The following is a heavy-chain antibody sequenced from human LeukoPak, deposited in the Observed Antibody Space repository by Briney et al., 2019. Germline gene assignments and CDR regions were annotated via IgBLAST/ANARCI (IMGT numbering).Heavy chain of an antibody. Sequence: SDTLSLICTVWGRLIRIYHGRWPPRPPGKALEGIGYIYYSGWTYYSPSLESRVTISVDTSKNQYSLKLSSVTAADTAVYYCASYGDYAEFGYWGQGTLVPVSS. V-gene: IGHV4-30-4*02. CDR1: GRLIRIYH. CDR3: ASYGDYAEFGY. CDR2: IYYSGWT. J-gene: IGHJ4*02. D-gene: IGHD4-17*01.